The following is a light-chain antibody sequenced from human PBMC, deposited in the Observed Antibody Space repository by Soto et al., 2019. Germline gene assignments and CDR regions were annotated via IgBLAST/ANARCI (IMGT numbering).Light chain of an antibody. CDR1: QAISNY. V-gene: IGKV1-27*01. J-gene: IGKJ5*01. Sequence: DIQMTQSPSSLSASVGDRVTITCRASQAISNYLAWYQQRPGKVPKLLIYGASTLQSGVPPRFSGSGSGTDFTLTISSLQPEDVATYYCQKFNRAPLTFGQGTRLEIK. CDR3: QKFNRAPLT. CDR2: GAS.